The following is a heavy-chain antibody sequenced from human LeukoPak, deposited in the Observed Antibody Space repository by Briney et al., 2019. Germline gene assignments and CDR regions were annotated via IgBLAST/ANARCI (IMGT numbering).Heavy chain of an antibody. J-gene: IGHJ4*02. Sequence: SVKVSCKASGGTFSSYAISWVRQAPGQGLEWMGGIIPIFGTANYAQKFQGRVTITADESTSTAYMELSSLRSEDTAVYYCAREGSLYSSSWYLFDYWGQGTLVTVSS. V-gene: IGHV1-69*13. CDR3: AREGSLYSSSWYLFDY. CDR1: GGTFSSYA. D-gene: IGHD6-13*01. CDR2: IIPIFGTA.